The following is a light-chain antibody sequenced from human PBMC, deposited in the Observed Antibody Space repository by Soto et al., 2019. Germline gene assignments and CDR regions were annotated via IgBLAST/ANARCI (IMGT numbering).Light chain of an antibody. J-gene: IGLJ1*01. CDR1: SSNVAINP. Sequence: QSVLTQPPSVSGTPGQRVTISCSGSSSNVAINPVNWYQHLPGAAPRLLIYETDRRSSGVPDRFSASKSGTSASLAISGLTSEDEADYYCEAWDETLDGLYVFGTGTKV. CDR3: EAWDETLDGLYV. V-gene: IGLV1-44*01. CDR2: ETD.